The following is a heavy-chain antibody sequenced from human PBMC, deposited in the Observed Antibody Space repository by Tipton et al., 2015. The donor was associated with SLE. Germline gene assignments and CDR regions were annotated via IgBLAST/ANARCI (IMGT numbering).Heavy chain of an antibody. CDR3: AREARWGQWYFDL. Sequence: LSLTCTVSGGSTRSYYWSWIRQSPGKGLEWVAVVSSGGGTTFYADSVKGRFTISRDNSRTTVYLQMNSLRSEDTALYYCAREARWGQWYFDLWGRGTLVTVSS. V-gene: IGHV3-30*03. CDR1: GGSTRSYY. J-gene: IGHJ2*01. D-gene: IGHD3-16*01. CDR2: VSSGGGTT.